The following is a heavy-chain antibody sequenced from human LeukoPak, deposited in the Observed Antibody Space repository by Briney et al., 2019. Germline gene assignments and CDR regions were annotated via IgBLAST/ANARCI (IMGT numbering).Heavy chain of an antibody. D-gene: IGHD2-2*01. CDR2: IYSGGST. V-gene: IGHV3-53*01. CDR1: GFTVSSNY. J-gene: IGHJ3*02. Sequence: PGGSLRLSCAASGFTVSSNYMSWVRQAPGKGLEWVSVIYSGGSTYYADSVKGRFTISRDNSKNTLYPQMNSLRAEDTAVYYCARVGGGCSSTSCYPLGAFDIWGQGTMVTVSS. CDR3: ARVGGGCSSTSCYPLGAFDI.